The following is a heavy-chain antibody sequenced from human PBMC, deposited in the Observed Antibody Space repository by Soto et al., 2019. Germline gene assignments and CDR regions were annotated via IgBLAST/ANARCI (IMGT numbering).Heavy chain of an antibody. CDR2: ISYDGSNK. J-gene: IGHJ4*02. CDR3: ATPTTVTTVSSLRLDY. CDR1: GFTFSSYG. V-gene: IGHV3-30*03. Sequence: GGSLRLSCAASGFTFSSYGMHWVRQAPGKGLEWVAVISYDGSNKYYADSVKGRFTISRDNSKNTLYLQMNSLRAEDTAVYYCATPTTVTTVSSLRLDYWGQGTLVTVSS. D-gene: IGHD4-17*01.